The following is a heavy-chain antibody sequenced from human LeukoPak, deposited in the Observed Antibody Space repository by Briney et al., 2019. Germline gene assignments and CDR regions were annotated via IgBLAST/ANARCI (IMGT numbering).Heavy chain of an antibody. J-gene: IGHJ1*01. CDR2: ILYDGSNK. D-gene: IGHD4-17*01. V-gene: IGHV3-30*04. Sequence: GGSLRLSCAASGFTFSNFAMQWVRQAPGKGLEGVALILYDGSNKDYAEYVKGRFSIARDSSKNTLYLQMHSLRAEDTAVYYCAREYGDSPIMADWGQGTLVTVSS. CDR3: AREYGDSPIMAD. CDR1: GFTFSNFA.